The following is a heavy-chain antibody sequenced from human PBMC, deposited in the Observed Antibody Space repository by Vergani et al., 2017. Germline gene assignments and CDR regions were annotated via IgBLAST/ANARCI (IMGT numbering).Heavy chain of an antibody. D-gene: IGHD6-19*01. CDR3: AGQVAVAGKWWGPYYYYGMDV. CDR2: IDPSDSYT. J-gene: IGHJ6*02. V-gene: IGHV5-10-1*01. Sequence: EVQLVQSGAEVKKPGESLRISCKGSGYSFTSYWISWVRQMPGKGLEWMGRIDPSDSYTNYSPSFQGHVTISADKSISTAYLQWSSLKASDTARYYCAGQVAVAGKWWGPYYYYGMDVWGQGTTVTVSS. CDR1: GYSFTSYW.